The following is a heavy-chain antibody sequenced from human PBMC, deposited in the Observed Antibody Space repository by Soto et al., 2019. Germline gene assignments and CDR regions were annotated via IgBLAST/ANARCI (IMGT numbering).Heavy chain of an antibody. CDR1: GFTFSSYG. CDR3: AKGITVVEVAATPDY. V-gene: IGHV3-30*18. D-gene: IGHD2-15*01. Sequence: QVQLVESGGGVVQPGRSLRLSCAASGFTFSSYGMHWVRQAPGKGLEWVAVISYDGSNKYYADSVKGRITISRDNSKNTLYLQMNSLRAEDTAVYYCAKGITVVEVAATPDYWGRGTLVTVSS. J-gene: IGHJ4*02. CDR2: ISYDGSNK.